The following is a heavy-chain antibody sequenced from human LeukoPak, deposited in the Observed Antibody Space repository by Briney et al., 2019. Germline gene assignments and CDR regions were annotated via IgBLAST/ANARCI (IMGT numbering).Heavy chain of an antibody. V-gene: IGHV1-18*01. D-gene: IGHD6-13*01. CDR2: ISAYNGNT. CDR1: GYTFTSYG. CDR3: ASREYSSSWYPVDV. Sequence: ASVKVSCKASGYTFTSYGISWVRQAPGQGLEWMGWISAYNGNTNYAQKLQGRVTMTTDTSTSTAYMELSSLRSEDTAVYYCASREYSSSWYPVDVWGKGTTVTVSS. J-gene: IGHJ6*04.